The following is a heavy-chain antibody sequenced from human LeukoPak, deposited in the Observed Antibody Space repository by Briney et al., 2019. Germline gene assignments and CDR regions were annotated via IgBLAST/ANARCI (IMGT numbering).Heavy chain of an antibody. D-gene: IGHD3-10*01. CDR2: MNPNSGNT. V-gene: IGHV1-8*01. Sequence: ASVKVSCKASGYTFTSYDINWVRQATGQGLEWMGWMNPNSGNTGYAQKFQGRVTMTRNTSISTAYMKLSSLRSEDTAVYYCASTMVRGVMVDYWGQGTLVTVSS. J-gene: IGHJ4*02. CDR1: GYTFTSYD. CDR3: ASTMVRGVMVDY.